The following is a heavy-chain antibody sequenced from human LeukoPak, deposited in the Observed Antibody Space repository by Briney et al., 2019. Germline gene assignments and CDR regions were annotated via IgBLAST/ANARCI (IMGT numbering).Heavy chain of an antibody. Sequence: ETLSLTCTVSCGSSGSQYWSWIRQPPGKGLEWIGYIYYSGTTNYNPPLKSRVTISVDTSKNQFSLKLTSLTAADTAVYYCARDADYWRFEFWGQGTLVTVSS. CDR2: IYYSGTT. CDR1: CGSSGSQY. CDR3: ARDADYWRFEF. D-gene: IGHD3-3*01. J-gene: IGHJ4*02. V-gene: IGHV4-59*11.